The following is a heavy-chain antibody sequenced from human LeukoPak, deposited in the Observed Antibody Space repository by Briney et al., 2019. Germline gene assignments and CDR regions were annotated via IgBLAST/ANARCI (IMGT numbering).Heavy chain of an antibody. D-gene: IGHD1-7*01. V-gene: IGHV1-69*04. CDR2: IIPILGIA. CDR3: ARSMDRTPYDY. CDR1: GGTFSSYA. Sequence: SVKVSCKASGGTFSSYAISWVRQAPGQGLEWMGRIIPILGIANYAQKFQGRVTITADKSTSTAYMELSSLRSEDTAVYYCARSMDRTPYDYWGQGTLVTVSS. J-gene: IGHJ4*02.